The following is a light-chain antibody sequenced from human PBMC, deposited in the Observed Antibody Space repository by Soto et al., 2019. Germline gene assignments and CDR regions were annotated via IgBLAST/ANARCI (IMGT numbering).Light chain of an antibody. J-gene: IGKJ5*01. Sequence: EIVLTQSPGTLSLSPGERATLSCRASQTIASRYLAWYQHQPGQAPRLLIFRTFDRAPDIPDRFSGGESGKDFTLTISRLEREDFAVYYCQQYDTSTPTFVQGTRLNI. CDR1: QTIASRY. V-gene: IGKV3-20*01. CDR3: QQYDTSTPT. CDR2: RTF.